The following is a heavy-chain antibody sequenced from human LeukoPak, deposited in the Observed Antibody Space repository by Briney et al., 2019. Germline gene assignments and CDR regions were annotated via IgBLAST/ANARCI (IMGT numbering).Heavy chain of an antibody. J-gene: IGHJ5*02. Sequence: QPGRSLRLSCAASGFTFSSYGMHWVRQAPGKGLEWVAFIRYDGSNKYYADSVKGRFTISRDNSKNTLYLQMNSLRAEDTAVYYCAKVVYYYDRASWFDPWGQGTLVTVSS. CDR2: IRYDGSNK. CDR1: GFTFSSYG. D-gene: IGHD3-22*01. V-gene: IGHV3-30*02. CDR3: AKVVYYYDRASWFDP.